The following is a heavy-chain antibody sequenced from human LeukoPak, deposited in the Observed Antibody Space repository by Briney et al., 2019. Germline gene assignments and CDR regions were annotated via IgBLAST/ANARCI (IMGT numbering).Heavy chain of an antibody. J-gene: IGHJ4*02. CDR3: VSARLRGRVFGY. CDR2: ISYDGSNK. Sequence: GRSLRLSCAASGFTFSSYGMHWVRQAPGKGLEWVAVISYDGSNKYYADSVKGRFTISRDNSKNTLYLRMNSLRAEDTAVYYCVSARLRGRVFGYWGQGTLVTVSS. D-gene: IGHD6-25*01. V-gene: IGHV3-30*03. CDR1: GFTFSSYG.